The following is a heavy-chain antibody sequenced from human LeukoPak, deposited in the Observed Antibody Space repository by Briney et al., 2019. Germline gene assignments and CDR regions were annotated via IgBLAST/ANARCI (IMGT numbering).Heavy chain of an antibody. CDR1: GGTFSSYA. D-gene: IGHD6-19*01. V-gene: IGHV3-23*01. Sequence: SCKASGGTFSSYAMSWVRQAPGKGLEWVSAISGSGGSTYYADSVKGRFTISRDNSKNTLYLQMNSLRAEDTAVYYCARAPYSSGFDYWGQGTLVTVSS. CDR3: ARAPYSSGFDY. J-gene: IGHJ4*02. CDR2: ISGSGGST.